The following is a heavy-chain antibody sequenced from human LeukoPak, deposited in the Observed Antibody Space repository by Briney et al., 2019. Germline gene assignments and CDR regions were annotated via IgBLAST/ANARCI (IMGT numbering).Heavy chain of an antibody. CDR3: ARLFSGSWYYYFDY. D-gene: IGHD6-13*01. Sequence: SETLSLTCAVYGGSFSGYYWSWIRQPPGKGLEWIGEINHSGSTNYSPSLKSRVTISVDTSKNHFSLNLSSVTAADTAVYYCARLFSGSWYYYFDYWGQGTLVTVSS. J-gene: IGHJ4*02. V-gene: IGHV4-34*01. CDR1: GGSFSGYY. CDR2: INHSGST.